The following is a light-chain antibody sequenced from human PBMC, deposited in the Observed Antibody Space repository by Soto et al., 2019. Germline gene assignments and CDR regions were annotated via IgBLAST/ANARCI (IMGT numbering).Light chain of an antibody. CDR1: SSNIGNNY. CDR2: ENN. J-gene: IGLJ3*02. Sequence: QSVLTQPPSVSAAPGQKVTISCSGSSSNIGNNYVSWYQQLPGTAPKLLIYENNKRPSGIPDRFSGSKSGTSATLGITGLQTGDEADYYCGTCDSSLSAWVFGGGTKVTVL. V-gene: IGLV1-51*02. CDR3: GTCDSSLSAWV.